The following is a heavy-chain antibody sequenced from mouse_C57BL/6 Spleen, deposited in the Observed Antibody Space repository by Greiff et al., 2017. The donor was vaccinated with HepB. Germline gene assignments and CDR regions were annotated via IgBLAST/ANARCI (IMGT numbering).Heavy chain of an antibody. CDR1: GYSITSGYY. CDR2: ISYDGSN. J-gene: IGHJ3*01. V-gene: IGHV3-6*01. Sequence: EVKLMESGPGLVKPSQSLSLTCSVTGYSITSGYYWNWIRQFPGNKLEWMGYISYDGSNNYNPSLKNRISITRDTSKNQFFLKLNSVTTEDTATYYCARDYDGGFAYWGQETLVTVSA. D-gene: IGHD2-12*01. CDR3: ARDYDGGFAY.